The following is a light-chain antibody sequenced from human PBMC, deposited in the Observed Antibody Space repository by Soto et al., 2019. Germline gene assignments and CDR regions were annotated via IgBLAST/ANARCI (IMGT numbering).Light chain of an antibody. J-gene: IGLJ1*01. Sequence: QSVLTQPPSVSGAPGQRVIISCTGSSSNIGADYDVHWYQQVPGTAPKLLIYANSNRPSGVPDRFSGSKSGTSASLAITGLQAEDEADYYCQSYDNSLSGYYVFGSGTKVTVL. V-gene: IGLV1-40*01. CDR2: ANS. CDR3: QSYDNSLSGYYV. CDR1: SSNIGADYD.